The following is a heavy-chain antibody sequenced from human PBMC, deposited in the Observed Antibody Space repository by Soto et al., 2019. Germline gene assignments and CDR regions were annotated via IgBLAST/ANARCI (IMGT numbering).Heavy chain of an antibody. CDR1: GGSISGPY. CDR3: ARRRYYYDTTGFDV. Sequence: QVQLQESGPGLVKPSETLSLTCSVSGGSISGPYWSWIRQPPGKGLEWIGTIYYTGNTNYNPSLKIRVTMSVDTSKNQFSVNLYSVTAADTAVYYCARRRYYYDTTGFDVWGQGTMVTVSS. J-gene: IGHJ3*01. D-gene: IGHD3-22*01. CDR2: IYYTGNT. V-gene: IGHV4-59*08.